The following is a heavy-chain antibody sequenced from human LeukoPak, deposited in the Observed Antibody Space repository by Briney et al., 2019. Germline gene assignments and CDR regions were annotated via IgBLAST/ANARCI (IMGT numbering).Heavy chain of an antibody. CDR2: IYYSGST. Sequence: SETLSLTCTVSGGSISSYYWSWIRQPPGKGLEWIGYIYYSGSTNYNPSLKSRVTISVDTSKNQFSLKLSSVTAADTAVYYCARVFDYDWYFDLWGRGTLVTVSS. CDR3: ARVFDYDWYFDL. V-gene: IGHV4-59*01. J-gene: IGHJ2*01. D-gene: IGHD4-17*01. CDR1: GGSISSYY.